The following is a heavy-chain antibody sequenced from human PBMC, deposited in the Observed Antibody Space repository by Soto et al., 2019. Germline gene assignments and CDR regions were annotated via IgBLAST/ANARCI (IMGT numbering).Heavy chain of an antibody. CDR2: ISGSGGST. CDR1: GFTFSIYA. D-gene: IGHD1-20*01. J-gene: IGHJ4*02. Sequence: DVQLLESGGGLVQPGGSLRLSCAASGFTFSIYAMSWVRQAPGKGLEWVSVISGSGGSTHYADSVKGRFAISRDNSKNTLYLQMNSLRAEDTAVYYCAKDLSLYNWNDQGYYFDSWGQGTLVTVSS. V-gene: IGHV3-23*01. CDR3: AKDLSLYNWNDQGYYFDS.